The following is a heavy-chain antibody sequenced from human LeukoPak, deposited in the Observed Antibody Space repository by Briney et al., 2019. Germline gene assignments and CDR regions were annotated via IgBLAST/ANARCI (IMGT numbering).Heavy chain of an antibody. CDR2: FDPEDGET. CDR1: GYTLTELS. J-gene: IGHJ4*02. V-gene: IGHV1-24*01. Sequence: ASVKVSCKVSGYTLTELSMHWVRQAPGKGLEWMGGFDPEDGETIYAQKFQGRVTVTEDTSTDTAYMELSSLRSEDTAVYYCATDSGSLGGYWGQGTLVTVSS. CDR3: ATDSGSLGGY. D-gene: IGHD3-10*01.